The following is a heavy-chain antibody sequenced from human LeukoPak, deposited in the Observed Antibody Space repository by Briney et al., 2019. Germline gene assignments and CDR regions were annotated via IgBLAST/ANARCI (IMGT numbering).Heavy chain of an antibody. CDR2: IYSGGST. CDR1: GFTVSSNY. V-gene: IGHV3-53*01. Sequence: GGSLRLSCAASGFTVSSNYMSWVRQAPGKGLEWVSVIYSGGSTYYADSVKGRFTISRDNSKNTLYLQMNSLRAEDMAVYYCARVRGSYHDAFDIWGQGTMVTVSS. D-gene: IGHD1-26*01. J-gene: IGHJ3*02. CDR3: ARVRGSYHDAFDI.